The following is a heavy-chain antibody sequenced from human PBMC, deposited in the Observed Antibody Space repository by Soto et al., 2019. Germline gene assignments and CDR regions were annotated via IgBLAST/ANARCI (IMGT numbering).Heavy chain of an antibody. CDR3: ARGSPGSRTDI. V-gene: IGHV1-18*04. D-gene: IGHD1-1*01. Sequence: ASVKVSWKTCGYALTSYYRHWVRQAPGQGLEWMGWISTYNGDTKYAQKFQGRVTMTTDTSTTTAYMELRSLRSEDTAVFVFARGSPGSRTDIWCQGPMV. CDR1: GYALTSYY. J-gene: IGHJ3*02. CDR2: ISTYNGDT.